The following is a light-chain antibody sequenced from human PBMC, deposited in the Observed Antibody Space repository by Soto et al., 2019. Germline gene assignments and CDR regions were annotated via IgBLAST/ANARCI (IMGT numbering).Light chain of an antibody. J-gene: IGKJ4*01. Sequence: ENVLTQSPGTLSLSPGERATLSCRASQGVNRYYLAWYHQRPGQAPRLLIYGAFRRATGIPDRFSGSGSGTDFTLTISRLEPEDFAVYHCQQYGSSPLLTFGGGTKVDIK. CDR2: GAF. CDR3: QQYGSSPLLT. CDR1: QGVNRYY. V-gene: IGKV3-20*01.